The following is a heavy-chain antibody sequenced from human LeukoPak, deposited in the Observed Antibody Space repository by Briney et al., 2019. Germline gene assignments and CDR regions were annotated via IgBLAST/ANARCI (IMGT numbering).Heavy chain of an antibody. V-gene: IGHV4-39*01. CDR3: ARRFGSGYHFQH. CDR2: IYYSGST. CDR1: GGSISSGDYY. J-gene: IGHJ1*01. D-gene: IGHD3-22*01. Sequence: PSQTLSLTCTVSGGSISSGDYYWGWIRQPPGKGLEWIGSIYYSGSTYYNPSLKSRVTISVDTSKNQFSLKLSSVTAADTAVYYCARRFGSGYHFQHWGQGTLVTVSS.